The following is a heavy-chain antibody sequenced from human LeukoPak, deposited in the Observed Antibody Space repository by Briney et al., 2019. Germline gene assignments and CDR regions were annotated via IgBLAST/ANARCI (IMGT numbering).Heavy chain of an antibody. Sequence: GRSLRLSCAASGFTFTNHGMHWVRQAPGKGLEWVAVIWYDGSDKYYGDPVKGRFTISRDNSKNTLYLDMKSLRVDDTAVYYCARDLKYGELLDYWGQGTLVTVSS. J-gene: IGHJ4*02. CDR3: ARDLKYGELLDY. CDR2: IWYDGSDK. V-gene: IGHV3-33*01. D-gene: IGHD3-10*01. CDR1: GFTFTNHG.